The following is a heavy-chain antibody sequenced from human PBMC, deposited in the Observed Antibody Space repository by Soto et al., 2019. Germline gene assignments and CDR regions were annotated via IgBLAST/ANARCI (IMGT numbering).Heavy chain of an antibody. D-gene: IGHD1-1*01. Sequence: SETLSLTCTVSGGSISSYYWSWIRQPPGKGLEWIGYIYYSGSTNYNPSLKSRVTISVDTSKTQISLDLTSVTATDTAVYYCARHVHNQGFEYYFDSWGQGTLVTVSS. J-gene: IGHJ4*02. CDR3: ARHVHNQGFEYYFDS. CDR2: IYYSGST. V-gene: IGHV4-59*08. CDR1: GGSISSYY.